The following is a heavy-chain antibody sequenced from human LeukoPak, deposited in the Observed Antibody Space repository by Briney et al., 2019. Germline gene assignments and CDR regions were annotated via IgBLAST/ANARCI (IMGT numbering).Heavy chain of an antibody. CDR1: GYTFTTYG. J-gene: IGHJ5*02. Sequence: ASVKVSCKASGYTFTTYGMNWVRQAPGQGLEWMGWINTNTGNPTYAQGFTGRFVFSLDTSVSTAYLQISSLKAEDTAVYYCARDSSRRLTIFGVVFDNNWFDPWGQGTLVTVSS. V-gene: IGHV7-4-1*02. D-gene: IGHD3-3*01. CDR2: INTNTGNP. CDR3: ARDSSRRLTIFGVVFDNNWFDP.